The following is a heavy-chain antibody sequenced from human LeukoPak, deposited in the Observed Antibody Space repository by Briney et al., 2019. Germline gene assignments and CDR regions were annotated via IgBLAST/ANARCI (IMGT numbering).Heavy chain of an antibody. J-gene: IGHJ5*02. CDR1: GGSISSSNYY. V-gene: IGHV4-39*01. D-gene: IGHD2-8*01. CDR3: ARQIQWRWFDP. Sequence: SETLSLTCTVSGGSISSSNYYWGWIRQPPGKGLEWIGSIYYSGSTYYNPSLKSRVTISVDTSKNQFSLKLSSVTAADTAVYYCARQIQWRWFDPWGQGTLVTVSS. CDR2: IYYSGST.